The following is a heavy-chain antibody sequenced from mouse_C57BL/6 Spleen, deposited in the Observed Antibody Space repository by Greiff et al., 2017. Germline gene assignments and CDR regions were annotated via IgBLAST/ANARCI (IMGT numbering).Heavy chain of an antibody. J-gene: IGHJ1*03. V-gene: IGHV1-69*01. Sequence: QVQLKQPGAELVMPGASVKLSCKASGYTFTSYWMHWVKQRPGQGLEWIGEIDPSDSYTNYNQKFKGKSTLTVDKSSSTAYMQLSSLTSEASAVYYCARDYGSSPRYFDVWGTGTTVTVAS. D-gene: IGHD1-1*01. CDR1: GYTFTSYW. CDR3: ARDYGSSPRYFDV. CDR2: IDPSDSYT.